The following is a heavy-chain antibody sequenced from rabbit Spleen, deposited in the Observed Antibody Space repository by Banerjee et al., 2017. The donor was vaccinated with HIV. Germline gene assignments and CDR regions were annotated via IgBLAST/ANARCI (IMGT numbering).Heavy chain of an antibody. J-gene: IGHJ4*01. CDR1: GFSFSGSYY. CDR2: IYTGSSGST. Sequence: QSLEESGGGLVKPGASLTLTCKASGFSFSGSYYLCWVRQAPGKGLEWIACIYTGSSGSTYYASWAKGRFTISKTSSTTVTLQMTSLTAADTATYFCARDLVSVIGWNFNLWGPGTLVTVS. CDR3: ARDLVSVIGWNFNL. D-gene: IGHD1-1*01. V-gene: IGHV1S40*01.